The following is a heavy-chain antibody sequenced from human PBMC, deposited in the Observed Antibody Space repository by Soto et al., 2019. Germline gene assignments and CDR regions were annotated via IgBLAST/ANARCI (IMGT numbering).Heavy chain of an antibody. CDR3: ARCIQEDYYYGMDV. V-gene: IGHV1-18*01. D-gene: IGHD5-18*01. CDR1: GYTFSSKI. CDR2: ISADNINT. J-gene: IGHJ6*02. Sequence: QARLVQAGPGGKRPGASVKVSCKASGYTFSSKIISWGRQALGQGLEWMGRISADNINTKYAQKFRGRVTMTTDTSTSTVYMELRNLRSDDTAVYYCARCIQEDYYYGMDVWGQGTTVTVSS.